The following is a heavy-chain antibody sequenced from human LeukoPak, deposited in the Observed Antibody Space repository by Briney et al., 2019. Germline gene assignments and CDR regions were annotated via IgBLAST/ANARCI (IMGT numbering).Heavy chain of an antibody. Sequence: PGGSLRLSCAASGFTFSSYAMSWVRQAPGKGLEWVSGISGSGGSTYYADSVKGRFTISRDNSRNTLYLQMNSLRAEDTAVYYCAKDIDGIAAAGTFDYWGQGTLVTVSS. CDR1: GFTFSSYA. CDR2: ISGSGGST. J-gene: IGHJ4*02. V-gene: IGHV3-23*01. D-gene: IGHD6-13*01. CDR3: AKDIDGIAAAGTFDY.